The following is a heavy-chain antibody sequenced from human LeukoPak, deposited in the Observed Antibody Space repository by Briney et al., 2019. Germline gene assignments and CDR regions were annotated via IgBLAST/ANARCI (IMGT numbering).Heavy chain of an antibody. Sequence: PSETLSLTCAVYGGSFSGYYWSWIRQPPGKGLEWIGEINHSGSTNYNPSLKSRVTISVDTSKNQFSLKLSSVTAADTAVYYCARGYDFWSGYPTNWFDPWDQGTLVTVSS. CDR1: GGSFSGYY. V-gene: IGHV4-34*01. CDR3: ARGYDFWSGYPTNWFDP. D-gene: IGHD3-3*01. CDR2: INHSGST. J-gene: IGHJ5*02.